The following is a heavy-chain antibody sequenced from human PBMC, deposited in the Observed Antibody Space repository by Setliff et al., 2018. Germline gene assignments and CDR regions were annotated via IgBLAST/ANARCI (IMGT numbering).Heavy chain of an antibody. J-gene: IGHJ6*03. D-gene: IGHD3-10*01. CDR1: GGSISSGNYY. CDR2: IYYSGST. V-gene: IGHV4-39*01. CDR3: ARHKSNGSGLLTYIDV. Sequence: SETLSLTCRVSGGSISSGNYYWGLIRQPPGKGLEWVATIYYSGSTYSNPSLKSRLIISVDAPDNQFSVKLSSVTAADTAVYYCARHKSNGSGLLTYIDVWGRGTTVTVSS.